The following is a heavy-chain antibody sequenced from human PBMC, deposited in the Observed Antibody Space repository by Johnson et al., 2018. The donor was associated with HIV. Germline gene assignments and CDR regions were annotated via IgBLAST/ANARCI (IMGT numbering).Heavy chain of an antibody. Sequence: VQLVESGGGLVQPGGSLRLSCAASGLTVSSNYMTWVRQGPGKGLEWVSVINSGGGTYYADSVMGRFTISRDNSKNTIYLQMNSLRAEDTAVYFCARGCRDGYTCDVFDVWGQGTRVTVSS. CDR3: ARGCRDGYTCDVFDV. CDR2: INSGGGT. V-gene: IGHV3-66*01. D-gene: IGHD5-24*01. J-gene: IGHJ3*01. CDR1: GLTVSSNY.